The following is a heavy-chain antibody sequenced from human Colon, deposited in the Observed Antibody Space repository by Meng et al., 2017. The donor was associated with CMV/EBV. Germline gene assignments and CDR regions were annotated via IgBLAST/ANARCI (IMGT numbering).Heavy chain of an antibody. Sequence: QVQLVQSGAEVKNPGAPVKVSCKASGYTFTGYYMHWVRQAPGQGLEWMGWINPNSGGTNYAQKFQGRVTMTRDTSISTAYMELSRLRSDDTAVYYCARAPYNWNDEGWFDPWGQGTLVTVSS. CDR2: INPNSGGT. J-gene: IGHJ5*02. CDR3: ARAPYNWNDEGWFDP. D-gene: IGHD1-20*01. CDR1: GYTFTGYY. V-gene: IGHV1-2*02.